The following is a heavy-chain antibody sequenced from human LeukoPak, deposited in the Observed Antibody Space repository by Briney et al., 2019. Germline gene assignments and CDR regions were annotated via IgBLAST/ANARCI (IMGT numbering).Heavy chain of an antibody. CDR3: ARAAMVVAATFLDY. D-gene: IGHD2-15*01. CDR1: GFTFSSYS. CDR2: ISSSSSYT. V-gene: IGHV3-21*01. J-gene: IGHJ4*02. Sequence: GGSLRLSCAASGFTFSSYSMNWVRQAPGKGLEWVSSISSSSSYTYYADSVKGRFTISRDNAKNSLYLQMNSLRAEDTAVYYCARAAMVVAATFLDYWGQGTLVTVSS.